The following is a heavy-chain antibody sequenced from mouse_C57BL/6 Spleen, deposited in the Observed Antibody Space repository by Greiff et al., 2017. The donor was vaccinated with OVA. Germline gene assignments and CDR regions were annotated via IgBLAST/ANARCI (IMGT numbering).Heavy chain of an antibody. CDR1: GYTFTSYD. Sequence: VHLVESGPELVKPGASVKLSCKASGYTFTSYDINWVKQRPGQGLEWIGWIYPRDGSTKYNEKFKGKATLTVETSSSTAYMELHSLTTEDYAVYFCARRLEFSHWYFDVWGTGTTVTVSS. J-gene: IGHJ1*03. CDR3: ARRLEFSHWYFDV. V-gene: IGHV1-85*01. CDR2: IYPRDGST. D-gene: IGHD4-1*01.